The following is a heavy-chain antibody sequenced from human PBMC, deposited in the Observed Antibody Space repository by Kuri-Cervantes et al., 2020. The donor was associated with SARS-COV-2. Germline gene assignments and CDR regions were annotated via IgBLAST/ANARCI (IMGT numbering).Heavy chain of an antibody. Sequence: GKSLKISCAASGFTLSHNWMSWVRQAPGKGLEWVANIKQDGSEKYYVDSVKGRFAISRDNPKNSLYLQLNSLRAEDTAMYYCARGFELDYWGQGTLVTVSS. J-gene: IGHJ4*02. CDR3: ARGFELDY. V-gene: IGHV3-7*03. CDR2: IKQDGSEK. CDR1: GFTLSHNW. D-gene: IGHD5-12*01.